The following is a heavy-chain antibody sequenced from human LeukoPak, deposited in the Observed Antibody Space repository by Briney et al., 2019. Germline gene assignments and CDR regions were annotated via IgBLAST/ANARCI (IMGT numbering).Heavy chain of an antibody. J-gene: IGHJ4*02. CDR3: ARGYLSGSYKEDY. CDR2: FDPEDGET. Sequence: GFDPEDGETIYAQKFQGRVTMTEDTSTDTACMELSSLRSEDTAVYYCARGYLSGSYKEDYWGQGTLVTVSS. D-gene: IGHD1-26*01. V-gene: IGHV1-24*01.